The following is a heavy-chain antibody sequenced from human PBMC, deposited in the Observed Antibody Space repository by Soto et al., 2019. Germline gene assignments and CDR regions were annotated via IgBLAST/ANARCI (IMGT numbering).Heavy chain of an antibody. V-gene: IGHV3-30-3*01. J-gene: IGHJ4*02. D-gene: IGHD5-12*01. Sequence: QVQLVESGGGVVQPGRSLRLSCAASGFIFSGYAMHWVRQAPGKGLEWVAVISYDGNTKYYADSVKGRFTVSRDNSKNTLYVQMHNLSAEDTAMYYCAKETSAYEIDSWGKGTLFHVSS. CDR1: GFIFSGYA. CDR2: ISYDGNTK. CDR3: AKETSAYEIDS.